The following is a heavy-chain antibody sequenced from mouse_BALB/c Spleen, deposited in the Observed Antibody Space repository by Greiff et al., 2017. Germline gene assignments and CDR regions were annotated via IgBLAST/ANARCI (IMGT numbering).Heavy chain of an antibody. CDR3: ARKKYGNYDAMDY. J-gene: IGHJ4*01. D-gene: IGHD2-10*02. CDR1: GFTFSSYG. V-gene: IGHV5-6-3*01. CDR2: INSNGGST. Sequence: EVQGVESGGGLVQPGGSLKLSCAASGFTFSSYGMSWVRQTPDKRLELVATINSNGGSTYYPDSVKGRFTISRDNAKNTLYLQMSSLKSEDTAMYYCARKKYGNYDAMDYWGQGTSVTVSS.